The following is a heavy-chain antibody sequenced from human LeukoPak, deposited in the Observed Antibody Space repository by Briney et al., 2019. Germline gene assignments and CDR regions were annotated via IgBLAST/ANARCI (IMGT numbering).Heavy chain of an antibody. Sequence: ASVKVSCKASGYTFTGYYMHWVRQAPGQGLEWVGWINPNSGGTNYAQKFQGRVTMTRDTSISTAYMELSRLRSDDTAVYYCARLMGYCSSTSCHPGWFDPWGQGTLVTVSS. CDR3: ARLMGYCSSTSCHPGWFDP. J-gene: IGHJ5*02. D-gene: IGHD2-2*01. V-gene: IGHV1-2*02. CDR1: GYTFTGYY. CDR2: INPNSGGT.